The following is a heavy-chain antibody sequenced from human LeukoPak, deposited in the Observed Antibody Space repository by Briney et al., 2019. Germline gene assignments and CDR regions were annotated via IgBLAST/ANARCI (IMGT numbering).Heavy chain of an antibody. CDR2: ISSSSSYI. CDR1: GFTFSSYS. Sequence: KTGGSLRLSCAASGFTFSSYSMNWVRQAPGKGLEWVSSISSSSSYIYYADSVKGRFTISRDNAKNSLYLQMNSLRAEETAVYYCARDQAVAAYFDYWGQGTLVTVSS. V-gene: IGHV3-21*01. D-gene: IGHD6-19*01. CDR3: ARDQAVAAYFDY. J-gene: IGHJ4*02.